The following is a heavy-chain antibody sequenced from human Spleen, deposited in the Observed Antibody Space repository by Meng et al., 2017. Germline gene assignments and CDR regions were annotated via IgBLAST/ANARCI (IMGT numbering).Heavy chain of an antibody. V-gene: IGHV3-30*01. CDR2: ISYDGSNY. CDR3: ARVSASGYYFLDY. J-gene: IGHJ4*02. Sequence: GGSLRLSCAASGFTFSSYAMHWVRQAPGKGLEWVAVISYDGSNYYYADSVRGRFTISRDNSKNTLYLDMNSLRAEDTAVYYCARVSASGYYFLDYWGPGTLVTVSS. D-gene: IGHD3-22*01. CDR1: GFTFSSYA.